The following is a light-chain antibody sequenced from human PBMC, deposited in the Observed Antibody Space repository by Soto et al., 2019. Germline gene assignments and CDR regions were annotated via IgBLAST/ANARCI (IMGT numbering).Light chain of an antibody. CDR2: DVS. V-gene: IGLV2-11*01. CDR1: SSDVGGYNY. J-gene: IGLJ1*01. Sequence: QSALTQPRSVSGSPGQSVTISCTGTSSDVGGYNYVSWYQQHPGKATKLMIYDVSKRPSGVPDRFSGSKSGNTASLTISGLQAEDEADYYCCPYAGSYVFGTGTKVTVL. CDR3: CPYAGSYV.